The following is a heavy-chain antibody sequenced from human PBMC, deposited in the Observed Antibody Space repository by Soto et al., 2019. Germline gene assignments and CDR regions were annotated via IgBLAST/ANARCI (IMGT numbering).Heavy chain of an antibody. CDR2: IIAIFGTA. D-gene: IGHD3-10*01. CDR1: GGTFSSYA. V-gene: IGHV1-69*01. Sequence: QVQLVQSGAEVKKPGSSVKVSCKASGGTFSSYAISWVRQAPGQGLEWMGGIIAIFGTANYAQKFQGRVTITADEATSTAYMELSSLRSDDTAVYYCAREWYYGSGSSTYNWFDPWGQGTLVTVSS. CDR3: AREWYYGSGSSTYNWFDP. J-gene: IGHJ5*02.